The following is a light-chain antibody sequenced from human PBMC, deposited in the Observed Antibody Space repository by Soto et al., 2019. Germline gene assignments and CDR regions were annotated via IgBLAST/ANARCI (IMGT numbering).Light chain of an antibody. CDR1: QSVTSSH. Sequence: EIVLTQSPATLSLSPGERATLSCGASQSVTSSHLAWYQQKPGLAPRLLIYDASSRATGIPDRFSGSGSGTDFTLTISRLEPEDFAVYYGQQYGSSPLTFGQGTRLEIK. J-gene: IGKJ5*01. CDR3: QQYGSSPLT. V-gene: IGKV3D-20*01. CDR2: DAS.